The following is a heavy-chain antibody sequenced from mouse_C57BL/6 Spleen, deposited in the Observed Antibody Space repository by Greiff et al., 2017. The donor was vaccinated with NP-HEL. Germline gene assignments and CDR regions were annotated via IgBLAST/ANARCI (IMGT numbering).Heavy chain of an antibody. CDR1: GYTFTSYG. Sequence: VKLMESGAGLARPGASVKLSCKASGYTFTSYGISWVKQRTGQGLEWIGEIYPRSGNTYYNEKFKGKATLTADKSSSTAYMELRSLTSEDSAVYFCAIDSPFAYWGQGTLVTVSA. J-gene: IGHJ3*01. V-gene: IGHV1-81*01. CDR3: AIDSPFAY. CDR2: IYPRSGNT. D-gene: IGHD3-2*01.